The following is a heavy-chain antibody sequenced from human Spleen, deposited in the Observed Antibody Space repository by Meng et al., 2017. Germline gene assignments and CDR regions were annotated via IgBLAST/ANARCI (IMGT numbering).Heavy chain of an antibody. CDR1: GGSFSDYY. CDR3: ARGDQFFDY. V-gene: IGHV4-34*01. Sequence: QGQLPQGGAGLLKPSETLSLTCVVSGGSFSDYYWSWIRQPPGKGLEWIGEINHSGITNYNPSLKSRVTISVDTSKNQFSLNLRYVTAADTAVYYCARGDQFFDYWGQGTLVTVSS. J-gene: IGHJ4*02. CDR2: INHSGIT. D-gene: IGHD5-24*01.